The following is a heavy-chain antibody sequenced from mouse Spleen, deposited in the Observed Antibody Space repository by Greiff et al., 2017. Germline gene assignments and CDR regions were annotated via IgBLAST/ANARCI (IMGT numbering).Heavy chain of an antibody. CDR1: GFTFSDYG. V-gene: IGHV5-17*01. CDR2: ISSGSSTI. CDR3: ASGITTVVDY. J-gene: IGHJ4*01. D-gene: IGHD1-1*01. Sequence: EVKVEESGGGLVKPGGSLKLSCAASGFTFSDYGMHWVRQAPEKGLEWVAYISSGSSTIYYADTVKGRFTISRDNAKNTLFLQMTSLRSEDTAMYYCASGITTVVDYWGQGTSVTVSS.